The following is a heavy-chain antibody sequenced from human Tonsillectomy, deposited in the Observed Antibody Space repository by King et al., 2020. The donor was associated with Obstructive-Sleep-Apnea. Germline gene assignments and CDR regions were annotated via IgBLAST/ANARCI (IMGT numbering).Heavy chain of an antibody. CDR1: GFSFRSYS. J-gene: IGHJ4*02. CDR2: ISDDGSSV. V-gene: IGHV3-30*18. D-gene: IGHD3-10*01. Sequence: VQLVESGGGVVQPGGSLRLSCAASGFSFRSYSMHWVRQAPGKGLEWVAVISDDGSSVNYGDSVKGRFTVSRDNSKNMLLLQMDSLGVEDTAVYFCAKAKSTSPMGFLIHYCGQGTLVTVSS. CDR3: AKAKSTSPMGFLIHY.